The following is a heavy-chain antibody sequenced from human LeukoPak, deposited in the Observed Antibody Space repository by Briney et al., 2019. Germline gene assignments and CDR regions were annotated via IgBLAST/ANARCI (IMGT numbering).Heavy chain of an antibody. D-gene: IGHD2-15*01. J-gene: IGHJ4*02. CDR2: INPNSGGT. CDR1: GYTFTSYY. Sequence: ASVKVSCKASGYTFTSYYIHWVRQAPGQGLEWMGWINPNSGGTNYAQKFQGRVTMTRDTSISTAYMELSRLRSDDTAVYYCARVSSGSNFDYWGQGTLVTVSS. CDR3: ARVSSGSNFDY. V-gene: IGHV1-2*02.